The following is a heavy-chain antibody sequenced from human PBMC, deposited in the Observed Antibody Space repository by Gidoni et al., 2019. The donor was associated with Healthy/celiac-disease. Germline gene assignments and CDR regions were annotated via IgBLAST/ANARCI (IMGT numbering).Heavy chain of an antibody. Sequence: EVQLLESGGGLVQPGGSLRISCAASGFTFSSYAMNVVRQAPGQGLEWVSAISGSGGSTYYADSVKGRFTISRDNSKNTLYLQMNSLRAEDTAVYYCAKDLDDYGDLNFDYWGQGTLVTVSS. D-gene: IGHD4-17*01. CDR3: AKDLDDYGDLNFDY. J-gene: IGHJ4*02. CDR1: GFTFSSYA. CDR2: ISGSGGST. V-gene: IGHV3-23*01.